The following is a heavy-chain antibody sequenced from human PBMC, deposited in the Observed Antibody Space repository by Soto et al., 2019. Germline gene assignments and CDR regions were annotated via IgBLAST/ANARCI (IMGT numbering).Heavy chain of an antibody. Sequence: XGSLILSCTASGFTFSSYAMSWVRQAPGKGLEWVSAITGSGGSTYYADSVKGRFTISRGNSKNTLYLQMNSLRAEDTALYYCAKSKATNYYYYAMNVWGQGPTVTVSS. CDR3: AKSKATNYYYYAMNV. V-gene: IGHV3-23*01. D-gene: IGHD5-12*01. J-gene: IGHJ6*02. CDR1: GFTFSSYA. CDR2: ITGSGGST.